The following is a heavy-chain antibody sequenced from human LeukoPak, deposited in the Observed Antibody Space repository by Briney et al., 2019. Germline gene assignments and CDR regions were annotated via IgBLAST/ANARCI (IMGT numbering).Heavy chain of an antibody. CDR1: GFTFSSYS. CDR2: ISSSSSYI. J-gene: IGHJ4*02. CDR3: AKTGGDYVWGSYRSDYYFDY. D-gene: IGHD3-16*02. Sequence: GGSLRLSCAASGFTFSSYSMNWVRQAPGKGLEWVSSISSSSSYIYYADSVKGRFTISRDNAKNSLYLQMNSLRAEDTAVYYCAKTGGDYVWGSYRSDYYFDYWGQGTLVTVSS. V-gene: IGHV3-21*04.